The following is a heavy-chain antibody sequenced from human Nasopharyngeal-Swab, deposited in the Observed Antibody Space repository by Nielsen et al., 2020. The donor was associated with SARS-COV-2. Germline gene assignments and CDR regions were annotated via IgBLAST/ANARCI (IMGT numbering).Heavy chain of an antibody. CDR2: MNPNSGNT. J-gene: IGHJ6*02. D-gene: IGHD4-23*01. V-gene: IGHV1-8*01. Sequence: ASVKVSCKASGYTFTSYDINWVRQATGQGLEWMGWMNPNSGNTGYAQQFQGRVTVTRNTTISTAYMELSSLRSEDTAVYYCATGMDGGNSWPYYYYYYGMDVWGQGTTVTVSS. CDR3: ATGMDGGNSWPYYYYYYGMDV. CDR1: GYTFTSYD.